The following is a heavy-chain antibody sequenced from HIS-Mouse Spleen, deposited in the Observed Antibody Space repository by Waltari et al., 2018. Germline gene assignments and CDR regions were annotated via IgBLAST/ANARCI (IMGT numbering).Heavy chain of an antibody. CDR2: IYSGGST. J-gene: IGHJ3*02. Sequence: EVQLVESGGGLIQPGGSLRLSCAASGFTVSSNYMSWVRQAPGKGLEWVSVIYSGGSTYYADSVKGRFTISRDNSKNTLYLQMNSLRAEDTAVYYCVREHLGVNWDAFDIWGQGTMVTVSS. CDR3: VREHLGVNWDAFDI. V-gene: IGHV3-53*01. CDR1: GFTVSSNY. D-gene: IGHD1-20*01.